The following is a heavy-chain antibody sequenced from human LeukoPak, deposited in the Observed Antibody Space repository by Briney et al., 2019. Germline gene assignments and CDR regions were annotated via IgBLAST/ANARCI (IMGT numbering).Heavy chain of an antibody. Sequence: SETLSLICEVSGVYISTSDSFWGWIRQPPGKGLEWIGSFYNSGSTYYSPSLTSRVTMSADTSKNRFSLRLSSVTAADTAVYFWARQSEDLLQAFDSWGQGTLVTVSS. D-gene: IGHD4-11*01. J-gene: IGHJ4*02. CDR1: GVYISTSDSF. CDR3: ARQSEDLLQAFDS. CDR2: FYNSGST. V-gene: IGHV4-39*01.